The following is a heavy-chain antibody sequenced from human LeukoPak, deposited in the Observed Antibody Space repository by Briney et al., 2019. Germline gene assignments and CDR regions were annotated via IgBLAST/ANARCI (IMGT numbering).Heavy chain of an antibody. CDR3: ARASSSWHPRDFDY. J-gene: IGHJ4*02. V-gene: IGHV4-59*01. CDR1: GGSISSYY. CDR2: IYYSGST. Sequence: SETLSLTCTVSGGSISSYYWSWIRQPPGKGLEWIGYIYYSGSTNYNPSLKSRVTISVDTSKNQFSLKLSPVTAADTAVYYCARASSSWHPRDFDYWGQGTLVTVSS. D-gene: IGHD6-13*01.